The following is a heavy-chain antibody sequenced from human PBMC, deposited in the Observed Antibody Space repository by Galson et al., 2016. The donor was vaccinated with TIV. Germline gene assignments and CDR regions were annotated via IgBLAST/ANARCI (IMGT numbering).Heavy chain of an antibody. CDR1: GYAFNTYG. J-gene: IGHJ5*02. Sequence: SVKVSCKGSGYAFNTYGISWVRQAPGQGLEWMGWISGYNGNTNYAQNFHGRATLTTDASPTTAYMELRGLRSDDTAVYYCARDRGNLLPGAWFDPWGQGTLVTVSS. CDR2: ISGYNGNT. CDR3: ARDRGNLLPGAWFDP. V-gene: IGHV1-18*01. D-gene: IGHD1-26*01.